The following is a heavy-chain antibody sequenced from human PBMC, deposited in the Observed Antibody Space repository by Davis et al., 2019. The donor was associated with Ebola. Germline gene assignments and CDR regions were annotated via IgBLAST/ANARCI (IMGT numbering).Heavy chain of an antibody. Sequence: SVKVSCKASGYTFTSYGISWVRQAPGQALEWMGWITPFNGNTNYAQKFQDRVTITRDRSMSTAYMELSSLRSEDTAMYYCASSASYYYGMDVWGQGTTVTVSS. J-gene: IGHJ6*02. V-gene: IGHV1-45*02. CDR3: ASSASYYYGMDV. CDR1: GYTFTSYG. CDR2: ITPFNGNT. D-gene: IGHD6-25*01.